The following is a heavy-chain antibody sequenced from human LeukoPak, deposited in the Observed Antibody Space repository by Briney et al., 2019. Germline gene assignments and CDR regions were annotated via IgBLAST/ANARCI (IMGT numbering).Heavy chain of an antibody. CDR2: MNPNSGNT. CDR1: GYTFTSYD. CDR3: ARVWATYYDILTGNRAFDI. Sequence: GASVKLSCKASGYTFTSYDINWVRQATGQGLEWMGWMNPNSGNTGYAQKFQGRGTMTRNTAISTVYMELSSLRSEDTAVYYCARVWATYYDILTGNRAFDIWGQGTMVTVSS. J-gene: IGHJ3*02. D-gene: IGHD3-9*01. V-gene: IGHV1-8*01.